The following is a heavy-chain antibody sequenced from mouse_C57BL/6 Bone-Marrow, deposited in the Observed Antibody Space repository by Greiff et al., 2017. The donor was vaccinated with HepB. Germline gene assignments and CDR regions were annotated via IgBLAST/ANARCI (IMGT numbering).Heavy chain of an antibody. V-gene: IGHV5-4*01. D-gene: IGHD1-1*01. Sequence: EVKLVESGGGLVKPGGSLKLSCAASGFTFSSYAMSWVRQTPEKRLEWVATISDSGSYTYYPDNVKGRFTISRDNAKNNLYLQMSHLKSEDTAMYYCARDPSNYYGSSSRGYFDVWGTGTTVTVSS. J-gene: IGHJ1*03. CDR3: ARDPSNYYGSSSRGYFDV. CDR2: ISDSGSYT. CDR1: GFTFSSYA.